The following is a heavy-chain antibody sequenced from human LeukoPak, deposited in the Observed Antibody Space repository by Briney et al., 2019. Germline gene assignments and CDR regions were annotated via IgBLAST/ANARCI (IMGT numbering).Heavy chain of an antibody. CDR1: GFTFSSYA. CDR2: ISGSGGST. D-gene: IGHD4-23*01. CDR3: ANAPVGWGNSRFVDY. Sequence: PGGSLRLSCAASGFTFSSYAMSWVRQAPGKGLEWVSAISGSGGSTYYADSVKGRFTISRDNSKNTLYLQMNSLRAEDTAVYYCANAPVGWGNSRFVDYWGQGTLVTVSS. J-gene: IGHJ4*02. V-gene: IGHV3-23*01.